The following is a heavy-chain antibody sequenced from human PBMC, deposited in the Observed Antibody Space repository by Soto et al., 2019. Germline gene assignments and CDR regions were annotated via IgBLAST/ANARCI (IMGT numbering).Heavy chain of an antibody. CDR2: IKTDGSST. D-gene: IGHD3-16*01. CDR1: GVTFSRNY. J-gene: IGHJ4*02. Sequence: PRGSLGLSCAASGVTFSRNYMHWVGQGPGKGLVWVSRIKTDGSSTTYADSVRGRFTISRDNAQNTLYLQMSSLRAEDTAVYYCARAPRAAGDYEFDEGGQGTPVTVPS. CDR3: ARAPRAAGDYEFDE. V-gene: IGHV3-74*01.